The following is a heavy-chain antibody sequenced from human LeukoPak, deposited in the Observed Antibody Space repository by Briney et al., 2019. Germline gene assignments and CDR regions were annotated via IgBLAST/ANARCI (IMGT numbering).Heavy chain of an antibody. CDR1: GFTVSSNS. CDR2: IYSDNT. J-gene: IGHJ4*02. Sequence: GGSLRLSCTVSGFTVSSNSMSWVRQAPGKGLEWVSFIYSDNTHYSDSVKGRFTISRDNSKNTLYLQMNSLRAEDTAVYYCARGKRSVDYDSSGFDYWGQGTLVTVSS. CDR3: ARGKRSVDYDSSGFDY. D-gene: IGHD3-22*01. V-gene: IGHV3-53*01.